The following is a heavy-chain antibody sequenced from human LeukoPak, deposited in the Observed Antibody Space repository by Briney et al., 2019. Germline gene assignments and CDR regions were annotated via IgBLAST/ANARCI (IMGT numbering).Heavy chain of an antibody. D-gene: IGHD6-13*01. V-gene: IGHV7-4-1*02. CDR3: ARARYSSSWYGGYYFDY. Sequence: ASVKVSCKASGYTFTSYAMNWVRQAPGQGLEWMGWINTNTGNPTYAQGFTGRFVFSLDTSVSTAYLQISGLKAEDTAVYYCARARYSSSWYGGYYFDYWGQGTLVTVSS. CDR2: INTNTGNP. CDR1: GYTFTSYA. J-gene: IGHJ4*02.